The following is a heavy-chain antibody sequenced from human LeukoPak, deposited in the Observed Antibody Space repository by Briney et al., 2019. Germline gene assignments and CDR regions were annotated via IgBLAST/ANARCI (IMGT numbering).Heavy chain of an antibody. CDR1: GYTFTSYG. V-gene: IGHV1-18*01. CDR3: ARDTPCSSTSCTYYYYYYMDV. Sequence: GASVKVSCKASGYTFTSYGISWVRQAPGQGLEWMGWISAYNGNTNYARKLRGRVTMSTDTSTSTAYMELRSLRSDDTAVYYCARDTPCSSTSCTYYYYYYMDVWGKGTTVTVSS. D-gene: IGHD2-2*01. J-gene: IGHJ6*03. CDR2: ISAYNGNT.